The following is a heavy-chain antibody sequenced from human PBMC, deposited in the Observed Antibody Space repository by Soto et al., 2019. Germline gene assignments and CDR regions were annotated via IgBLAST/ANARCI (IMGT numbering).Heavy chain of an antibody. V-gene: IGHV4-39*01. CDR2: TYYSGST. J-gene: IGHJ6*02. CDR3: ARGRWRWYGEIYYYYGMDV. Sequence: SETLSLTCTVSGGSISSSSYYWGWIRQPPGKGLEWIGSTYYSGSTYYNPSLKSRVTISVDTSKNQFSLKLSSVTAADTAVYYCARGRWRWYGEIYYYYGMDVWGQGTTVTVSS. D-gene: IGHD3-10*01. CDR1: GGSISSSSYY.